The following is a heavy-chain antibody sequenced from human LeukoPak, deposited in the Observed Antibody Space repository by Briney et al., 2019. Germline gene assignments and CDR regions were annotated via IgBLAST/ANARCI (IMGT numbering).Heavy chain of an antibody. CDR3: ARLAAGGFFYCYMDV. CDR1: GYSISSGYY. Sequence: SETLSLTCAVSGYSISSGYYWGWSRQPPGKGLEWIGSIYHSGSTYYNPSLKSRVTISVDTSKNQISLKLSSVTAADTAVYYCARLAAGGFFYCYMDVWGKGTTVTVSS. CDR2: IYHSGST. J-gene: IGHJ6*03. V-gene: IGHV4-38-2*01. D-gene: IGHD6-13*01.